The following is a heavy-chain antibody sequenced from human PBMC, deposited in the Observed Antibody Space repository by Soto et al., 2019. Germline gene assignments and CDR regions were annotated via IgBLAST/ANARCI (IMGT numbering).Heavy chain of an antibody. CDR1: GFTFSSYW. Sequence: EVQLVESGGGLVQPGGSLRLSCAASGFTFSSYWMSWVRQAPGKGLEWVANIKQDGSEKYYVDSVKGRFTISRDNAKNSLYLQMNSLRAEDTAVYYCARDLNEGLPTYYDFWSPPAYYMDVWGKGTTVTVSS. D-gene: IGHD3-3*01. CDR3: ARDLNEGLPTYYDFWSPPAYYMDV. J-gene: IGHJ6*03. CDR2: IKQDGSEK. V-gene: IGHV3-7*01.